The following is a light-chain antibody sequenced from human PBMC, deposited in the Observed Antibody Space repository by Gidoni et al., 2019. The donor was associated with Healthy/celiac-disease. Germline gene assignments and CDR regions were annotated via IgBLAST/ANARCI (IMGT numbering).Light chain of an antibody. CDR3: QQYNSYTWT. Sequence: DIQMTQSPFTLSASVGDRVTITCRASQSISSWLAWYQQKPGKAPKLLIYDASSLESGVPSRFSGSGSGTEFTLTISSLQPDDFATYYCQQYNSYTWTFXQXTKVEIK. V-gene: IGKV1-5*01. CDR1: QSISSW. J-gene: IGKJ1*01. CDR2: DAS.